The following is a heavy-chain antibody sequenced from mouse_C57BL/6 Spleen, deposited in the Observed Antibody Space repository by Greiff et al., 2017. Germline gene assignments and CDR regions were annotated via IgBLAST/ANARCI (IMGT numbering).Heavy chain of an antibody. Sequence: QVQLKESGPGLVQPSQSLSITCTVPGFSLTSYGLHWVRQSPGKGLEWLGVIWRGGSTDYNAAFMSRLSITKENSKSQVFLQMNSLQADDTAIYYCARADPWFAYWSKGTRFTVS. CDR1: GFSLTSYG. CDR2: IWRGGST. V-gene: IGHV2-5*01. J-gene: IGHJ3*01. CDR3: ARADPWFAY.